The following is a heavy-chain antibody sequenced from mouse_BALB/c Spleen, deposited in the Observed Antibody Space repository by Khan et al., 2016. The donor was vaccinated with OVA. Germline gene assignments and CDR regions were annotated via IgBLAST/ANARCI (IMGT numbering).Heavy chain of an antibody. Sequence: VQLQQSGPELVKPGASVKMSCKASGYTFTSYVMHWVKQKPGQGLEWIGYIYPNNDGPEYNEKLKGKATLTSDKSSSTAYMALSSLTSQDSAFYYCARVGYYGKGFAYWGQGPLVTVSA. CDR3: ARVGYYGKGFAY. D-gene: IGHD2-1*01. J-gene: IGHJ3*01. CDR1: GYTFTSYV. V-gene: IGHV1S136*01. CDR2: IYPNNDGP.